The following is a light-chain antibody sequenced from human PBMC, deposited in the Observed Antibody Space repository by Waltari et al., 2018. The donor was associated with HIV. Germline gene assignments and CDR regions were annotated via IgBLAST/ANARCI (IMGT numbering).Light chain of an antibody. J-gene: IGKJ2*01. CDR2: GES. CDR1: QSVTRSY. V-gene: IGKV3-20*01. CDR3: QLYGSSPPRYT. Sequence: EGVLTQSPGTLSLSPGEGATLSCRASQSVTRSYLARYQQKPGQAPRLVIYGESNRATCIPDRFSGSGSGTDFTLTISRLEPEDFAVYYCQLYGSSPPRYTFGQGTKLEIK.